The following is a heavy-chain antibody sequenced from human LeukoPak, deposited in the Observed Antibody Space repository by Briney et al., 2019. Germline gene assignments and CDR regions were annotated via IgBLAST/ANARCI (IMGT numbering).Heavy chain of an antibody. CDR1: GYTFTSYY. V-gene: IGHV1-46*01. D-gene: IGHD2-15*01. CDR2: INPSGGST. CDR3: ARAITCSGGSCYPGIGWFDP. Sequence: ASVKVSCKASGYTFTSYYMHWVRQAPGQGLEWMGIINPSGGSTSYAQEFQGRVTMTRDTSTSTVYMELSSLRSEDTAVYYCARAITCSGGSCYPGIGWFDPWGQGTLVTVSS. J-gene: IGHJ5*02.